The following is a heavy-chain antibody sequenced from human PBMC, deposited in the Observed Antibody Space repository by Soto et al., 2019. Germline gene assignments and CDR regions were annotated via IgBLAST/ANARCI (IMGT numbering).Heavy chain of an antibody. V-gene: IGHV4-34*08. Sequence: QVQLQQWGAGLLKTSETLSLTCAVYGGTLNGYYWMWIRQRPGKGLEWIGEIDQSRGTNYNPSLKSRVSISLDTSNNPVALTLMSVAAADSAVYYCAGGTLTATTAPDYWGQGSLVTVSS. CDR3: AGGTLTATTAPDY. CDR1: GGTLNGYY. J-gene: IGHJ4*02. CDR2: IDQSRGT. D-gene: IGHD2-21*02.